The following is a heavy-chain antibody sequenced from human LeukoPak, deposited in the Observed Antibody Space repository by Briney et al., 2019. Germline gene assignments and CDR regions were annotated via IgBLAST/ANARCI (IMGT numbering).Heavy chain of an antibody. D-gene: IGHD7-27*01. J-gene: IGHJ4*02. CDR3: ARDLSNWGSFDY. CDR2: ISYSGNT. Sequence: MASQTLSLTCTVSGGSIDSVGSYWGWIRQHPGKGLEWIAYISYSGNTYYNPSLKSRVTISVDTSENQFSLKLSSVTAADTAVYYCARDLSNWGSFDYWGQGTLVTVSS. CDR1: GGSIDSVGSY. V-gene: IGHV4-31*03.